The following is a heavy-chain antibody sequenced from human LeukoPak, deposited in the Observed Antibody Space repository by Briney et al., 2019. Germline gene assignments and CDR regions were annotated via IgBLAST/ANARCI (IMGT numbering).Heavy chain of an antibody. Sequence: GGSLRLSCAASGFTFSSYGMHWVRQAPGKGLEWVAVIWYDGSNKYYADSVKGRFTISRDNSKNTLYLQMNSLRAEDTAVYYCARDKNYGSGSYCQHWGQGTLATVSS. J-gene: IGHJ1*01. D-gene: IGHD3-10*01. CDR1: GFTFSSYG. CDR3: ARDKNYGSGSYCQH. V-gene: IGHV3-33*01. CDR2: IWYDGSNK.